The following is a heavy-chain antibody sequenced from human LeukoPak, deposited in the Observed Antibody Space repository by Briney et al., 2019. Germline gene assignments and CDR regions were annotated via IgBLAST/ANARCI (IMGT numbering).Heavy chain of an antibody. D-gene: IGHD4-17*01. J-gene: IGHJ5*02. CDR1: GFSISNNW. Sequence: PGGSLRLSCAASGFSISNNWMSWVRQAPGKGLEWVSAISGSGGSTYYADSVKGRFTIPRDNSKNTLYLQMNSLRAEDTAVYYCARTISIRLNWFDPWGQGTLVTVSS. CDR3: ARTISIRLNWFDP. V-gene: IGHV3-23*01. CDR2: ISGSGGST.